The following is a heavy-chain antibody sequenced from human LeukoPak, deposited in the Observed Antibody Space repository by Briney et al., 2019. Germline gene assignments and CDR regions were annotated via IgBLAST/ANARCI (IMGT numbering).Heavy chain of an antibody. CDR2: IHYSGST. D-gene: IGHD2-2*01. CDR1: GGSISNHY. V-gene: IGHV4-59*11. CDR3: ARDFGRGYCSTTSCFVPWFDP. J-gene: IGHJ5*02. Sequence: SETLSLTCTVSGGSISNHYWSWIRQPPGKGLEWIGYIHYSGSTNYNPSLKGRVPISVDTSKNQFSLKLTSVTAADTAVYYCARDFGRGYCSTTSCFVPWFDPWGQGTLVTVSS.